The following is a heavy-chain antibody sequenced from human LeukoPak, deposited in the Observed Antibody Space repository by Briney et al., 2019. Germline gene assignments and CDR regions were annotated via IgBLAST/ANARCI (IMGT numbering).Heavy chain of an antibody. CDR1: GFTFSSYS. CDR2: IYSGGST. V-gene: IGHV3-66*02. Sequence: GGSLRLSCAASGFTFSSYSMNWVRQAPGKGLEWVSVIYSGGSTYYADSVKGRFTISRDSSKNTLYLQMNSLRAEDTAVYYCAREKGGPFDYWGQGTLVTVSS. D-gene: IGHD3-16*01. CDR3: AREKGGPFDY. J-gene: IGHJ4*02.